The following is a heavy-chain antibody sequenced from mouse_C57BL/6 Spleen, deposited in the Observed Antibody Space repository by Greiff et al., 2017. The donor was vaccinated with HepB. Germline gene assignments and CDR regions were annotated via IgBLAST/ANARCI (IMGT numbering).Heavy chain of an antibody. CDR2: INPNNGGT. CDR1: GYTFTDYN. J-gene: IGHJ4*01. CDR3: ARFHYYGSSHYYAMDY. V-gene: IGHV1-22*01. Sequence: VQLQQSGPELVKPGASVKMSCKASGYTFTDYNMHWVKQSHGKSLEWIGYINPNNGGTSYNQKFKGKATLTVNKSSSTAYMELRSLTSEDSAVYYCARFHYYGSSHYYAMDYWGQGTSVTVSS. D-gene: IGHD1-1*01.